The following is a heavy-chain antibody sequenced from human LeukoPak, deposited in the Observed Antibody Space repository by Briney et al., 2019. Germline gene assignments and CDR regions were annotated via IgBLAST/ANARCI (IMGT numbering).Heavy chain of an antibody. J-gene: IGHJ3*02. D-gene: IGHD3-16*01. Sequence: ASVKVSCKASGYTFTGYYMHWVRQAPGQGLEWMGLINPNSGGTNYAQKFQGRVTMTRDTSISTAYMELSRLRSDDTAVYYCARGWGGEDDAFDIWGQGTMVTVSS. V-gene: IGHV1-2*02. CDR3: ARGWGGEDDAFDI. CDR2: INPNSGGT. CDR1: GYTFTGYY.